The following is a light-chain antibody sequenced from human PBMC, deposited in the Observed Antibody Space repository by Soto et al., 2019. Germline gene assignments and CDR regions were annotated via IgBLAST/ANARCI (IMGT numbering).Light chain of an antibody. CDR3: QQYAGSPLA. J-gene: IGKJ4*02. CDR2: GSS. Sequence: EIVLTQSPGTLSLSPGERATLSCRASQSVSSTYLAWYQQRTGQAPRLLIYGSSSRATGIPDSFSGSGSGTYFPLTISRQEPVDVAVYYCQQYAGSPLAFGGGTKVEIK. V-gene: IGKV3-20*01. CDR1: QSVSSTY.